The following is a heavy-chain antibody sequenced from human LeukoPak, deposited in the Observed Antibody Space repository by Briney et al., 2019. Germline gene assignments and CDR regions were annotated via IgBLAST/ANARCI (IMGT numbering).Heavy chain of an antibody. CDR1: GFTFSSYG. CDR2: IKQDGSEK. CDR3: ARSRQHHYESSGNYKIFNWYFDL. Sequence: GGSLRLSCAASGFTFSSYGMSWVRQAPGKGLEWVANIKQDGSEKYYVDSVKGRFTISRDNAKNSLYLQMNSLRAEDTAVYYCARSRQHHYESSGNYKIFNWYFDLWGRGTLVTVSS. V-gene: IGHV3-7*01. D-gene: IGHD3-22*01. J-gene: IGHJ2*01.